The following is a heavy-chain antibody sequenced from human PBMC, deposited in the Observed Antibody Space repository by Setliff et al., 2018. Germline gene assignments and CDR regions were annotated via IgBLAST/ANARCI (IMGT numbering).Heavy chain of an antibody. CDR2: IKQDGSET. CDR1: GFTFSSYW. J-gene: IGHJ4*02. Sequence: PGGSLRLSCAASGFTFSSYWMTWVRQAPGKGLEWVANIKQDGSETYYVDSVKGRFTISRDNAKNSLYLHMNSLRAEDTALYYCARGTGTLDYWGQGTLVTVSS. V-gene: IGHV3-7*01. CDR3: ARGTGTLDY. D-gene: IGHD1-1*01.